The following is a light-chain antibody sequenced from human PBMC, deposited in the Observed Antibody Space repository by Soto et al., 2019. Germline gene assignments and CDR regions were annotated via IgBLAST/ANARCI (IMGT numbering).Light chain of an antibody. V-gene: IGKV1-5*03. CDR2: QAS. Sequence: DIQMTQSPSTLSASAGDRVTITCRASQSISTWLAWYQQKPGKAPKLLIHQASNLESGVPSRFSGSGSGTEFTLTISSLQPDDFATYYCQHYNTYQGTFGQGTEVEIK. CDR3: QHYNTYQGT. J-gene: IGKJ1*01. CDR1: QSISTW.